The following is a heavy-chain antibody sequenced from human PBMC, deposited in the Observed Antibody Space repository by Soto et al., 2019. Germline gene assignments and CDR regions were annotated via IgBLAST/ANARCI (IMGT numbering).Heavy chain of an antibody. Sequence: LSLTCAVYGGSFSGYYWSWIRQPPGKGLEWIGEINHSGSTNYNPSLKSRVTISVDTSKNQFSLKLSSVTAADTAVYYCALRVPTVTTGWFDPWGQGTLVTVSS. CDR3: ALRVPTVTTGWFDP. J-gene: IGHJ5*02. D-gene: IGHD4-4*01. CDR2: INHSGST. V-gene: IGHV4-34*01. CDR1: GGSFSGYY.